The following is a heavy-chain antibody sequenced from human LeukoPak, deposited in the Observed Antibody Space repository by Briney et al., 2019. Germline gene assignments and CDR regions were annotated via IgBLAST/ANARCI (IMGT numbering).Heavy chain of an antibody. Sequence: GESLKISCKGSGYSFTSYWIGWVRQMPGKGLEWMGIIYPGDSDTRYSPSFQGQVTISADKSISTAYLQWSSLKASDTAMYYCARSARRYYDSSVAICDYWGQGTLVTVSS. CDR3: ARSARRYYDSSVAICDY. V-gene: IGHV5-51*01. J-gene: IGHJ4*02. CDR1: GYSFTSYW. D-gene: IGHD3-22*01. CDR2: IYPGDSDT.